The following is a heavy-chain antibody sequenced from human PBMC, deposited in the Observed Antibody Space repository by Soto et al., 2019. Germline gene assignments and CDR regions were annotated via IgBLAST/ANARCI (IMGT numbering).Heavy chain of an antibody. CDR2: ISVSDAFI. CDR3: TRETVAGITGLDY. CDR1: GFNVGAFA. D-gene: IGHD1-20*01. V-gene: IGHV3-23*01. Sequence: PGGSLRLSCAASGFNVGAFAVNWVRQAPGKGLEWVSGISVSDAFIYYADSVRGRFSISRDASENILYLQMNSLRVDDTALYYCTRETVAGITGLDYWGPXTLVTVSS. J-gene: IGHJ4*02.